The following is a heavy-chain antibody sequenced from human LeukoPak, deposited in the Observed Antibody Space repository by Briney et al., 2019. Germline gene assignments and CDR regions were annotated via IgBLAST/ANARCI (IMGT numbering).Heavy chain of an antibody. Sequence: ASVTVSCKVSGYTLTELSMHWVRQAPGKGLEWMGGFDPEDGETIYAQKFQGRVTMTEDTSTDTAYMEPSSLRSEDTAVYYCATDLGYYDSRRDYWGQGTLVTVSS. D-gene: IGHD3-22*01. CDR2: FDPEDGET. J-gene: IGHJ4*02. CDR1: GYTLTELS. CDR3: ATDLGYYDSRRDY. V-gene: IGHV1-24*01.